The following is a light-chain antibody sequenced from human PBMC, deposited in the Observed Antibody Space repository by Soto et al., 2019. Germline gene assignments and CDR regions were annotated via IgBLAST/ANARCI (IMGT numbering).Light chain of an antibody. Sequence: QSALTQPRSVSGSPGQSVTISCTGTSTDVGGYNYVSWYQQHPGKVPKLMLYDVSKRPSGVPDRFSGSKSGNTASLTISGLQAEDEADYDCCSYAGRDTLYVFGSGTKLTVL. CDR1: STDVGGYNY. V-gene: IGLV2-11*01. CDR3: CSYAGRDTLYV. CDR2: DVS. J-gene: IGLJ1*01.